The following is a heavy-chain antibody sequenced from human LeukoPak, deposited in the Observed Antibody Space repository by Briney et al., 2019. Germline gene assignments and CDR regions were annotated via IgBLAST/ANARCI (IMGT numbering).Heavy chain of an antibody. CDR3: ARDSGYSYADDY. Sequence: GGSLGLSCAASGFTFRSYAMQWVRQAPGKGLEWVSYITYNSGTIFYADSVKGRFTISRDNAKDSLYLQMSSLRDEDTAVYYCARDSGYSYADDYWGQGTVVTVSS. J-gene: IGHJ4*02. D-gene: IGHD5-18*01. V-gene: IGHV3-48*02. CDR2: ITYNSGTI. CDR1: GFTFRSYA.